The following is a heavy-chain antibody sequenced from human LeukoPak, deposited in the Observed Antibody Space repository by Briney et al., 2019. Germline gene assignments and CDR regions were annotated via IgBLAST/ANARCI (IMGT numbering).Heavy chain of an antibody. V-gene: IGHV3-48*03. CDR3: ARGFLPFDY. J-gene: IGHJ4*02. Sequence: PGGSLRLSCAASGFTFGNYEVNWVRQAPGKGLEWVSYISTSGTTIFYADSVKGRFTISRDNAKNSLYLQMNSLRAEDTAVYYCARGFLPFDYWGQGTLVTVSS. CDR1: GFTFGNYE. CDR2: ISTSGTTI. D-gene: IGHD3-10*01.